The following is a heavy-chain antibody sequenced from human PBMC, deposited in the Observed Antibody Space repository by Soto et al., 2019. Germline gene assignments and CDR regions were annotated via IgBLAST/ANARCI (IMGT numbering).Heavy chain of an antibody. CDR2: IYHSGST. CDR3: ARCIAADGPIDY. D-gene: IGHD6-13*01. CDR1: GGSISSSNW. Sequence: QVQLQESGPGLVKPSGTLSLTCAVSGGSISSSNWWSWVRQPPGKGLEWIGEIYHSGSTNYNPSLKGRVTISVHRSTTRCSLRLSSVTAADTAVYYCARCIAADGPIDYWGQGTLVTVSS. V-gene: IGHV4-4*02. J-gene: IGHJ4*02.